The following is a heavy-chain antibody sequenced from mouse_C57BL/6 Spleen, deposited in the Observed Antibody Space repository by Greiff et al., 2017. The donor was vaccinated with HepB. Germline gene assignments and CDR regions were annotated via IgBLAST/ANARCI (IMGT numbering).Heavy chain of an antibody. J-gene: IGHJ1*03. D-gene: IGHD1-1*01. CDR1: GFSFNTYA. CDR3: VRHEPHYYGSSWYFDV. CDR2: IRSKSNNYAT. V-gene: IGHV10-1*01. Sequence: EVQRVESGGGLVQPKGSLKLSCAASGFSFNTYAMNWVRQAPGKGLEWVARIRSKSNNYATYYADSVKDRFTISRDESESMLYLQMNNLKTEDTAMYYCVRHEPHYYGSSWYFDVWGTGTTVTVSS.